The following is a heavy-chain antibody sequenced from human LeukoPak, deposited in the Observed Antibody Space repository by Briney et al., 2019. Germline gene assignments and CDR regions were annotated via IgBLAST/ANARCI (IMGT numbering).Heavy chain of an antibody. V-gene: IGHV3-49*04. J-gene: IGHJ6*02. D-gene: IGHD5-12*01. Sequence: PGRSLRLSCTASGFTFGDYAMSWVRQAPGKGLEWVGFIRSKAYGGTTEYAASVKGRFTISRDDSKSIAYLQMNSLKTEDTAVYYCTRAYHWVATTPYYYGMDVWGQGTTVTVSS. CDR2: IRSKAYGGTT. CDR1: GFTFGDYA. CDR3: TRAYHWVATTPYYYGMDV.